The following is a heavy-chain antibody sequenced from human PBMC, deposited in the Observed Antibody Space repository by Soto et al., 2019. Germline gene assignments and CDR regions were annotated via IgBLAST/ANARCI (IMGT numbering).Heavy chain of an antibody. CDR1: GFTFSSYA. CDR3: AKRDCSGGSCYSPFDY. Sequence: GGSLRLSCAASGFTFSSYAMSWVRQAPGKGLEWVSAISGSGGNTYYADSGKGRFTISRDNSKNTLYLQMNSLRAEDSAVSYCAKRDCSGGSCYSPFDYWGQGTLVTVSS. V-gene: IGHV3-23*01. CDR2: ISGSGGNT. D-gene: IGHD2-15*01. J-gene: IGHJ4*02.